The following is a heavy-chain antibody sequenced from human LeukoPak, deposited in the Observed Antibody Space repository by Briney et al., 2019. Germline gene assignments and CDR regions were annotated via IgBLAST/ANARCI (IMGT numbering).Heavy chain of an antibody. Sequence: SQTLSLTCAISGDSVSSNSASWHWIRQSPSRGLEWLGRTYYRSKWGNNYAVSVKSRITINPDTSENQFSLQLKSVTSEDTAVYYCAREGGIFYMIDYWGQGTLVTVSS. D-gene: IGHD2-8*01. CDR3: AREGGIFYMIDY. J-gene: IGHJ4*02. V-gene: IGHV6-1*01. CDR1: GDSVSSNSAS. CDR2: TYYRSKWGN.